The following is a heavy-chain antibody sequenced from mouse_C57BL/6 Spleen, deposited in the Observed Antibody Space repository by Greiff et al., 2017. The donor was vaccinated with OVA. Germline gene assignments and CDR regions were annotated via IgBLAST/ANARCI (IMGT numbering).Heavy chain of an antibody. J-gene: IGHJ3*01. D-gene: IGHD1-1*01. V-gene: IGHV1-52*01. Sequence: VQLQQPGAELVRPGSSVKLSCKASGYTFTSYWMHWVKQRPIQGLEWIGNIDPSDSETHYNQKFKDKATLTVDKSSSTAYMQLSSLTSEDSAVYYCARGSSYVGCAYWGQGTLVTVSA. CDR1: GYTFTSYW. CDR2: IDPSDSET. CDR3: ARGSSYVGCAY.